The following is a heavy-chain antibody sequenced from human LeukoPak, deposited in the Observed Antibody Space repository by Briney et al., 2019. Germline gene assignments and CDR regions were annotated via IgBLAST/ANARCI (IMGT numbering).Heavy chain of an antibody. J-gene: IGHJ3*02. V-gene: IGHV4-39*01. CDR2: IYYSGST. CDR1: GGSISSSSYY. Sequence: SETLSLTCTVSGGSISSSSYYWGWIRQPPGKGLEWIGSIYYSGSTYYNPSHKSRVTISVDTSKNQFSLKLSSVTAADTAVYYCARRKSDAFDIWGQGTMVTVSS. CDR3: ARRKSDAFDI.